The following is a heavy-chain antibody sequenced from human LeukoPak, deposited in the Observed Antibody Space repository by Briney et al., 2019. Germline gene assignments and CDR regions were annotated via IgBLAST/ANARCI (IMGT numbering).Heavy chain of an antibody. Sequence: PSETLSLTCAVYGGSFSGYYWSWIRQPPGKGLEWIGEINHSGSTNYNPSPKSRVTISVDTSKNQFSLKLSSVTAADTAVYYCARGIFYRTLRYYYYYMDVWGKGTTVTVSS. V-gene: IGHV4-34*01. CDR2: INHSGST. CDR1: GGSFSGYY. J-gene: IGHJ6*03. CDR3: ARGIFYRTLRYYYYYMDV. D-gene: IGHD3-3*01.